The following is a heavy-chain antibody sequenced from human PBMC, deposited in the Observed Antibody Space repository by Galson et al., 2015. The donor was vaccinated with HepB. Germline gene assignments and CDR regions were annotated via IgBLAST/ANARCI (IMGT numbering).Heavy chain of an antibody. CDR3: ARTFYFDY. CDR1: GFTFSAYA. CDR2: VSSDESNK. J-gene: IGHJ4*02. Sequence: SLRLSCAASGFTFSAYAMHWVHQAPGKGLEWVALVSSDESNKYYADSVRGRFTISRDNSRNTVYLQMNSLRAEDTAVYYCARTFYFDYWGQGTLVTVSS. V-gene: IGHV3-30*04.